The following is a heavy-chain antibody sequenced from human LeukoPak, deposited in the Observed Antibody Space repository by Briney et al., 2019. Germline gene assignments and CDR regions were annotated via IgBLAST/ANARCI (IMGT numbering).Heavy chain of an antibody. V-gene: IGHV3-48*02. CDR2: ISSSNNTK. CDR3: AGGGGWFGELLSFDY. J-gene: IGHJ4*02. CDR1: GFTFSSNS. D-gene: IGHD3-10*01. Sequence: GGSLRLSCAASGFTFSSNSMNWVRQAPGKGLEWVSHISSSNNTKYYADSVKGRFTISRDNAKNSLYLQMNSLRDEDTAVYFCAGGGGWFGELLSFDYWGQGTLVTVSS.